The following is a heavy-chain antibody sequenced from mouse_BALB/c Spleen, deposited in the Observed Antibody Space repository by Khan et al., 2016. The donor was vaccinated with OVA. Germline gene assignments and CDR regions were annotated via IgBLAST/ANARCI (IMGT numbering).Heavy chain of an antibody. CDR3: ARRTTGYALDY. D-gene: IGHD2-14*01. V-gene: IGHV1-4*01. CDR2: INPRTSYT. Sequence: QVQLQQSGAEVARPGASVKMSCKASGYTFISNTMHWVKQRPGQGLEWIGYINPRTSYTSYNQKFKDKATLTADKSSSTAYIQLSSLTSEDSAVYYCARRTTGYALDYWGQGTSVTVSS. CDR1: GYTFISNT. J-gene: IGHJ4*01.